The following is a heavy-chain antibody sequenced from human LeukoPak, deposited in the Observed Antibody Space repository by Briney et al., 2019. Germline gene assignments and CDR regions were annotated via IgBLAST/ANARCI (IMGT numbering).Heavy chain of an antibody. Sequence: SETLSLTCTVSGGSISSYYWSWIRQPPGKGLEWIGYIYYSGSTNYNPSLKSRVTISVDTSKNQFSLKLSSVTAADTAVYYCARPDPLPYYYGSGSYWVFDYWGQGTLVTVSS. D-gene: IGHD3-10*01. V-gene: IGHV4-59*01. CDR3: ARPDPLPYYYGSGSYWVFDY. CDR1: GGSISSYY. J-gene: IGHJ4*02. CDR2: IYYSGST.